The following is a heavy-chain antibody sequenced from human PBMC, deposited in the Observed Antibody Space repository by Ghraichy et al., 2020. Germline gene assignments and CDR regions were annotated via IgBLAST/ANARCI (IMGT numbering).Heavy chain of an antibody. CDR1: GFTFSSYW. CDR2: IKQDGSEK. CDR3: ARDHYDFWSGYYIGPYYYYYGMDV. Sequence: GGSLRLSCAASGFTFSSYWMSWVRQAPGKGLEWVANIKQDGSEKYYVDSVKGRFTISRDNAKNSLYLQMNSLRAEDTAVYYCARDHYDFWSGYYIGPYYYYYGMDVWGQGTTVTVSS. D-gene: IGHD3-3*01. V-gene: IGHV3-7*01. J-gene: IGHJ6*02.